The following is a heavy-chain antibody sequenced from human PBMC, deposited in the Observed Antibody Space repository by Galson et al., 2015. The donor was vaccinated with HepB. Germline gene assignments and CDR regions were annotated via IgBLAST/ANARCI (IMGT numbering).Heavy chain of an antibody. D-gene: IGHD3-3*01. J-gene: IGHJ4*02. V-gene: IGHV1-24*01. CDR3: ATKGHYDFWSGSHFDY. Sequence: SVKVSCKVSRYTLTELSMHWVRQAPGKGLEWMGGFDPEDGETIYAQKFQGRVTMTEDTSTDTAYMELSSLRSEDTAMYYCATKGHYDFWSGSHFDYWGQGTLVTVSS. CDR1: RYTLTELS. CDR2: FDPEDGET.